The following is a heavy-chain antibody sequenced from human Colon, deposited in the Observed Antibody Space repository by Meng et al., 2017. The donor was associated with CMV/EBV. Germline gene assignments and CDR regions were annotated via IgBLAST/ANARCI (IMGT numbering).Heavy chain of an antibody. CDR3: ARENYYGMDV. CDR1: GGAISTTSYY. J-gene: IGHJ6*02. V-gene: IGHV4-39*07. CDR2: VYYNGNT. Sequence: SETLSLTCNVSGGAISTTSYYWGWIRQSPGRGLEWIGSVYYNGNTYYKSSLKSRFTISVDTPKNQFSLTVSSVTAADTAVYYCARENYYGMDVWGQGTTVTVSS.